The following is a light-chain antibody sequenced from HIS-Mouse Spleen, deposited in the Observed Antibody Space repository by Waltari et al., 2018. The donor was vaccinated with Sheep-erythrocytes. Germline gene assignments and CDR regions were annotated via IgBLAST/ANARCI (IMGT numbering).Light chain of an antibody. CDR1: SSDVGGYNY. Sequence: QSALTQPRSVSGSPGQSVTISCTRTSSDVGGYNYVSWYQHHPGKAPKLMIYDVSKRPSGVPDRFSGSKSGNTASLTISGLQAEDEADYYCCSYAGSYNHVFATGTKVTVL. V-gene: IGLV2-11*01. CDR2: DVS. J-gene: IGLJ1*01. CDR3: CSYAGSYNHV.